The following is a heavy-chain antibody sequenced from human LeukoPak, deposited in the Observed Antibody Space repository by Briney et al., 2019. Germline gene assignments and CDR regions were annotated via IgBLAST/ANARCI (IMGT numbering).Heavy chain of an antibody. J-gene: IGHJ4*02. V-gene: IGHV3-23*05. CDR1: GFTFSDYP. D-gene: IGHD4-11*01. CDR2: FKTNYNQV. CDR3: ARSVPDYTRFDF. Sequence: GGSLRLSCVASGFTFSDYPMNWVRQAPGKGLEWVSTFKTNYNQVYYAESVRGRFTISTDNSKNTAYLQMNSLRVEDTALYYCARSVPDYTRFDFWGQGALVTVSS.